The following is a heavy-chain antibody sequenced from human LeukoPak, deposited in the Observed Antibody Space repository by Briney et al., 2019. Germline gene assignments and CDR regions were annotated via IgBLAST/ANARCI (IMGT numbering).Heavy chain of an antibody. D-gene: IGHD3-9*01. Sequence: SETLSLTCTVSGGSISSSSYYWDWIRQPPGKGLEWIGSIYYSGSTYYNPSLKSRVTISVDTSKDQFSLRLNSVTAADTAVYYCARQTKYYDLLTGYSPYYFDFWGRGTLVTVSS. V-gene: IGHV4-39*01. CDR2: IYYSGST. CDR1: GGSISSSSYY. J-gene: IGHJ4*02. CDR3: ARQTKYYDLLTGYSPYYFDF.